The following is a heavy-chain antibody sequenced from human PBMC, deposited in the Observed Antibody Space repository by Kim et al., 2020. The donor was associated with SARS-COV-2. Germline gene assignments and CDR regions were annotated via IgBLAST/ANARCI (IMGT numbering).Heavy chain of an antibody. CDR2: MNPNSGNT. CDR3: ARYGVGAADYYYYGMDV. V-gene: IGHV1-8*01. D-gene: IGHD1-26*01. CDR1: GYTFTSYD. Sequence: ASVKVSCKASGYTFTSYDINWVRQATGQGLEWMGWMNPNSGNTGYAQKFQGRVTMTRNTSISTAYMELSSLRSEDTAVYYCARYGVGAADYYYYGMDVWDQGTTVTVSS. J-gene: IGHJ6*02.